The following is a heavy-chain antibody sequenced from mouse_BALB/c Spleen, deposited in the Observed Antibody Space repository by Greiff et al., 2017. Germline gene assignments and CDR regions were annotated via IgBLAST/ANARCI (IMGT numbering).Heavy chain of an antibody. V-gene: IGHV5-6-5*01. J-gene: IGHJ3*01. CDR2: ISSGGST. Sequence: EVKLVESGGGLVKPGGSLILSCAASGFTFSSYAMSWVRQTPEKRLEWVASISSGGSTYYPDSVKGRFTISRDNARNILYLQMSSLRSEDTAMYYCARGGIYYDYDEAWYAYWSQGTLVTVSA. CDR1: GFTFSSYA. CDR3: ARGGIYYDYDEAWYAY. D-gene: IGHD2-4*01.